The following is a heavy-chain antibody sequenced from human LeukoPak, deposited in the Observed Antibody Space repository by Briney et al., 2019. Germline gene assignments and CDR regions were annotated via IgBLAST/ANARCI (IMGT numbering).Heavy chain of an antibody. CDR2: IKSKTDGGTT. J-gene: IGHJ4*02. CDR3: TTILSPYYYGSGKDY. CDR1: GFTFSNAW. Sequence: GGSLRLSCAASGFTFSNAWMSWVRQAPGKGLEWVGRIKSKTDGGTTDYAAPVKGRFTISRDDSKNTLYLQMNSLKTEDTAVYYCTTILSPYYYGSGKDYWGQGTLVTVSS. D-gene: IGHD3-10*01. V-gene: IGHV3-15*01.